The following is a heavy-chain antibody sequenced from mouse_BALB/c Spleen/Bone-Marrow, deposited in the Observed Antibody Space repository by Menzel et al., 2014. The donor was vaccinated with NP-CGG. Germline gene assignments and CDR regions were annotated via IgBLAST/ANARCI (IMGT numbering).Heavy chain of an antibody. CDR1: GLTFSDYY. Sequence: EVKVEESGGGLVKPGGSLKLSCAASGLTFSDYYMYWVRQTPEKRLEWVATISDGGSYTYYPDSVKGRFTVSRDNAKNNLYLQMSSLKSEDTAMYYCAREYGTSYDYYFDVWGAGTMVTVSS. J-gene: IGHJ1*01. D-gene: IGHD1-1*01. CDR3: AREYGTSYDYYFDV. CDR2: ISDGGSYT. V-gene: IGHV5-4*02.